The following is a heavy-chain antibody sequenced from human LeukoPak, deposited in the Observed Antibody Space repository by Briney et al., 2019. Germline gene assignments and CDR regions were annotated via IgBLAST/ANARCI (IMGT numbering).Heavy chain of an antibody. J-gene: IGHJ6*03. V-gene: IGHV3-23*01. CDR3: ARDGRDSSSWYRDYYYYYMDV. CDR1: GFTLSSYA. Sequence: GGSLRLSCAASGFTLSSYAMSWVRQAPGKGLEWVSAISGSGGSTYYADSVKGRFTISRDNSKNTLYLQMNSLRAEDTAVYYCARDGRDSSSWYRDYYYYYMDVWGKGTTVTVSS. CDR2: ISGSGGST. D-gene: IGHD6-13*01.